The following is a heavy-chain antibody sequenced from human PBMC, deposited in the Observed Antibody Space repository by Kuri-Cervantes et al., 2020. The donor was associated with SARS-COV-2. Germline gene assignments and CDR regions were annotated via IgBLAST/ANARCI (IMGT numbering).Heavy chain of an antibody. CDR1: GGSISSYY. D-gene: IGHD3-3*01. V-gene: IGHV4-59*08. J-gene: IGHJ6*02. Sequence: ESLKISCTVSGGSISSYYWSWIRQPPGKGLEWIGYIYYSGSTYYNPSLKSRVTISVDTSKNQFSLKLSSVTAADTAVYYCARDFWSGYEYYYYGMDVWGQGTTVTVSS. CDR3: ARDFWSGYEYYYYGMDV. CDR2: IYYSGST.